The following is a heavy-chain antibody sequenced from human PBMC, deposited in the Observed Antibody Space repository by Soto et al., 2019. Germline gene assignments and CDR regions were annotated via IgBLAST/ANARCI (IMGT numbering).Heavy chain of an antibody. D-gene: IGHD6-19*01. J-gene: IGHJ5*02. CDR1: GFTFSSYG. V-gene: IGHV3-23*01. CDR2: VSGSGGSV. CDR3: AKSALRGPVAALGH. Sequence: EVQLLESGGDLVQPGGSLTLSCAAAGFTFSSYGMSWVRQAPGKGLEWVSAVSGSGGSVYYADSVRGRFTISRDNSKNTLYLHLNSPRIEDTAVYYCAKSALRGPVAALGHWGQGTLVTVSS.